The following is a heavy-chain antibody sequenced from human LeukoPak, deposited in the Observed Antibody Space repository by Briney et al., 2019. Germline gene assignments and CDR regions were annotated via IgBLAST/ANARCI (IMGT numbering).Heavy chain of an antibody. CDR3: ARESYSGYDLPLGY. D-gene: IGHD5-12*01. J-gene: IGHJ4*02. CDR2: IWYDGSNK. CDR1: GFTFSSYG. Sequence: GGSLRLSCAASGFTFSSYGMHWVRQGPGKGLEWVAVIWYDGSNKYYADSVKGRFTISRDNSKNTLYLQMNSPRAEDTAVYYCARESYSGYDLPLGYWGQGTLVTVSS. V-gene: IGHV3-33*01.